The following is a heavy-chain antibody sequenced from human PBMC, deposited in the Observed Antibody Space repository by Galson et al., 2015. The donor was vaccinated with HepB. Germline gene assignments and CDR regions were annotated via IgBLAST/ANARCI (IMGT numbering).Heavy chain of an antibody. CDR1: GFTFSSYN. J-gene: IGHJ4*02. D-gene: IGHD6-19*01. CDR2: IGTRTSYI. CDR3: ARDGDASGRDFDS. V-gene: IGHV3-21*01. Sequence: SLRLSCAASGFTFSSYNVNWVRQAPGKGLEWVSCIGTRTSYIYYADSVKGRFTISRDNAKNSLYLEMNSLRVEDTALYYCARDGDASGRDFDSWGQGTLVTVSS.